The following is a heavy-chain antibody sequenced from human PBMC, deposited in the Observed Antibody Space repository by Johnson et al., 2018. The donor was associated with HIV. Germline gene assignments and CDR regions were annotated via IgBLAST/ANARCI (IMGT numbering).Heavy chain of an antibody. CDR2: INWNGGST. J-gene: IGHJ3*02. CDR3: ARQHYYGSGSYPGAFDI. Sequence: VQLVESGGGVVRPGGSLRLSCAASGFTFDDYGMSWVRQAPGKGLEWVSGINWNGGSTGYADSVKGRFSISRANAKNSLYLQRNSLRAEETALYYCARQHYYGSGSYPGAFDIWGQGTMVTVSS. D-gene: IGHD3-10*01. V-gene: IGHV3-20*04. CDR1: GFTFDDYG.